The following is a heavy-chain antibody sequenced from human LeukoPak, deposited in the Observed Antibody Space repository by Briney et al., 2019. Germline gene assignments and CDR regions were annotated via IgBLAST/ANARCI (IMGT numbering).Heavy chain of an antibody. CDR1: GFTFSNYG. V-gene: IGHV3-30*18. CDR2: ISYDGSNK. CDR3: AKDNVAAAGRYFDY. Sequence: GGSLRLSCAASGFTFSNYGMHWVRQAPGKGLEWVALISYDGSNKYFADSVKGRFTISRDNSKNTLYLQMHSLRAEDTAVYYCAKDNVAAAGRYFDYWGQGTLVTGSS. J-gene: IGHJ4*02. D-gene: IGHD6-13*01.